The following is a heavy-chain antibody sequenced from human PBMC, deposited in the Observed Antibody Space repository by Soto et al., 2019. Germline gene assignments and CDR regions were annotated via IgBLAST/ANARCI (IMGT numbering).Heavy chain of an antibody. V-gene: IGHV4-34*01. J-gene: IGHJ5*02. CDR3: ARGRRSQFGNRGPTQNWFDP. Sequence: QVQLQQWGAGLLKPSETLSLTCAVYGGSFSGYYWSWIRQPPGKGLEWIGEINHSGSTNYNPSLKRRATISVDTSKNQFSLKLSSVTAADTAVYYCARGRRSQFGNRGPTQNWFDPWGQGTLVTVSS. CDR1: GGSFSGYY. CDR2: INHSGST. D-gene: IGHD3-10*01.